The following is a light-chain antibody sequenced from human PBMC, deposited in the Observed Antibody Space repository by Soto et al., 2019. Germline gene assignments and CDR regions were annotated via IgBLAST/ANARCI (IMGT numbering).Light chain of an antibody. CDR2: KAS. CDR3: QQSAR. V-gene: IGKV1-5*03. CDR1: RSIGTW. J-gene: IGKJ1*01. Sequence: DIQMTQSPSTLSASVGDRVTITCRASRSIGTWLAWYQQKPGKAPKLLIYKASSLESGVPSRFSGSGSGTEFTLTISSLQPDDFATYYCQQSARFGQGTKVEIK.